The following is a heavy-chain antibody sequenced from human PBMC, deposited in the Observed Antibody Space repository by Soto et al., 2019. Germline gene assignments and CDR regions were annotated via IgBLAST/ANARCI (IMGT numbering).Heavy chain of an antibody. D-gene: IGHD2-2*01. J-gene: IGHJ6*02. Sequence: ASVKVSCKASGYTFTSYDINWVRQATGQGLEWMGWMNPNSGNTGYAQKFQGRVNMNRNTSISTAYMELSSLRSEDTAVYYCARQGIVLVPDATRDWYYYGMDVWGQGTTVTVSS. CDR2: MNPNSGNT. V-gene: IGHV1-8*01. CDR3: ARQGIVLVPDATRDWYYYGMDV. CDR1: GYTFTSYD.